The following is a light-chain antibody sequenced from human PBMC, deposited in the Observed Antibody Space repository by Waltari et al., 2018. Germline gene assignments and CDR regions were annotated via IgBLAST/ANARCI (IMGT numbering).Light chain of an antibody. CDR3: QNHERLPAT. CDR1: QSIGTY. CDR2: AAS. Sequence: ERATLSGRASQSIGTYLVWYQQKPGQAPRLLMYAASRRATGIPDRFSGSGSGTDFSLTISRLEPEDFAVYFCQNHERLPATFGQGTKVEIK. J-gene: IGKJ1*01. V-gene: IGKV3-20*01.